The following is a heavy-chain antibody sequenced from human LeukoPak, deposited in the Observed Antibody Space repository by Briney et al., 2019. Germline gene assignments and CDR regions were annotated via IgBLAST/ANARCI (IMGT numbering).Heavy chain of an antibody. CDR3: ARGIGIILGTTDAFHR. D-gene: IGHD1-14*01. J-gene: IGHJ3*01. Sequence: PGGSQTLPCTASGFTFKNYDVNWVRQAPGKGPEWVSSISSSSSHISYADSVKGRFTIPRDNAKNSLHLQMDGLRAEDTAMYYCARGIGIILGTTDAFHRCGEGSMVTVSS. V-gene: IGHV3-21*01. CDR1: GFTFKNYD. CDR2: ISSSSSHI.